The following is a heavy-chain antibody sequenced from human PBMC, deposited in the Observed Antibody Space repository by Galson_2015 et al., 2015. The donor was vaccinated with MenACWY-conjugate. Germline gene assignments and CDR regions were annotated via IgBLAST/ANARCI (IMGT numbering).Heavy chain of an antibody. J-gene: IGHJ5*02. CDR1: GGSINSDGYW. D-gene: IGHD3-22*01. V-gene: IGHV4-39*01. Sequence: TLSLTCTVSGGSINSDGYWWGWIRQPPGKGLEWIGSIHYSGTTHYNPSLKSRVTISVDTSKNQFSLKLSSVSAADTAVYYCARLPRGITMIVEGSWGQGILVTVSS. CDR3: ARLPRGITMIVEGS. CDR2: IHYSGTT.